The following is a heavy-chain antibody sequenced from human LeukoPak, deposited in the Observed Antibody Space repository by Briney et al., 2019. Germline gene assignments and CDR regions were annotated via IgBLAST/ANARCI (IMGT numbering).Heavy chain of an antibody. CDR1: GYTFTSYG. J-gene: IGHJ4*02. D-gene: IGHD6-13*01. CDR2: ISAYNGNT. Sequence: ASVKVSCRASGYTFTSYGISWVRQAPGQGLEWMGWISAYNGNTNYAQKLQGRVTMTTDTSTSTAYMELRSLRSDDTAVYYCARDRGYSSSWYFDYWGQGTLVTVSS. V-gene: IGHV1-18*01. CDR3: ARDRGYSSSWYFDY.